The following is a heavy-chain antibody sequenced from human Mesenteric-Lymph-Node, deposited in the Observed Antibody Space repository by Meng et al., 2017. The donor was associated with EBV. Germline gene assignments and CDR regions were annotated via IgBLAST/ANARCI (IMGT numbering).Heavy chain of an antibody. CDR2: IYYSGNT. J-gene: IGHJ5*02. Sequence: QWHLQEWSPRHVKHSDTLTLPGNVSCGSVSSGSYYWNWIRQPPGKGLEWIRYIYYSGNTNYNPSLKSRVTISVDTSKNQFSLRLSSVTAADTAVYYCARDQSGLSGFDPWGQGTLVTVSS. V-gene: IGHV4-61*01. CDR1: CGSVSSGSYY. D-gene: IGHD3-3*01. CDR3: ARDQSGLSGFDP.